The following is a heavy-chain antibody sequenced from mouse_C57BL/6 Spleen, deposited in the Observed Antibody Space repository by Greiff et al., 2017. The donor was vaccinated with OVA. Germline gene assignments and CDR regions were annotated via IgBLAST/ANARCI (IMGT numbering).Heavy chain of an antibody. CDR1: GYTFTDYY. J-gene: IGHJ2*01. CDR2: INPNNGGT. Sequence: EVQLQQSGPELVKPGASVKISCKASGYTFTDYYMNWVKQSHGKSLEWIGDINPNNGGTSYNQKFKGKATLTVDKSSSTAYMELRSLTSEDSAVYYCARSGLYYGSSYYFDYWGQGTTLTVSS. D-gene: IGHD1-1*01. CDR3: ARSGLYYGSSYYFDY. V-gene: IGHV1-26*01.